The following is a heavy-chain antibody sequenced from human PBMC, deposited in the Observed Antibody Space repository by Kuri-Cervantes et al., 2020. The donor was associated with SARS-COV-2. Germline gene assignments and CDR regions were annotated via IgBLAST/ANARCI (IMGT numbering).Heavy chain of an antibody. CDR2: ISSSSSYI. J-gene: IGHJ6*03. CDR3: AREYSSSFPYYYMDV. Sequence: LSLTCAASGFTFSSYSMNWVRQAPGKGLEWVSSISSSSSYIYYADSVKGRFTISRDNAKNSLYLQMNSLRAEDTAVYYCAREYSSSFPYYYMDVWGKGTTVTVSS. D-gene: IGHD6-6*01. V-gene: IGHV3-21*01. CDR1: GFTFSSYS.